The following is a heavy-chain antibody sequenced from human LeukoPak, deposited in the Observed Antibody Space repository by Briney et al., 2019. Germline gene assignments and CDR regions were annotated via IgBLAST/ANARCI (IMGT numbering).Heavy chain of an antibody. D-gene: IGHD4-23*01. CDR1: GGSISSYY. V-gene: IGHV4-59*06. J-gene: IGHJ3*02. CDR3: ASSTVVTRPVGAFDI. CDR2: IYYSGST. Sequence: PSETLSLTCTVSGGSISSYYWSWIRQPPGKGLEWIGYIYYSGSTYYNPSLKSRVTISVDTSKNQFSLKLSSVTAADTAVYYCASSTVVTRPVGAFDIWGQGTMVTVSS.